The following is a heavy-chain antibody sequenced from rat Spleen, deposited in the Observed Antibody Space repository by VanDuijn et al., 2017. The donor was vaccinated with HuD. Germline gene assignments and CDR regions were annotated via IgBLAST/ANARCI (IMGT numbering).Heavy chain of an antibody. CDR3: VNTYYGYWFGY. J-gene: IGHJ3*01. CDR1: GFTFNYYW. V-gene: IGHV5-29*01. CDR2: ISYDGSST. Sequence: EVQLVESGGGLVHPGRSLKLSCVTSGFTFNYYWMTWVRQAPTKGLEWVATISYDGSSTYYRDSVKGRFTISRDNAKSTLYLQMGSLRSEDTATYYCVNTYYGYWFGYWGQGTLVTVSS. D-gene: IGHD1-9*01.